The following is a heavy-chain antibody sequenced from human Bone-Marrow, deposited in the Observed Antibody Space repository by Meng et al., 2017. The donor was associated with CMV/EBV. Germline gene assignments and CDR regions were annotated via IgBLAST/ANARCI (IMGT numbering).Heavy chain of an antibody. D-gene: IGHD3-22*01. Sequence: GESLKISCAASGFTFSSYEMNWVRQAPGKGLEWVSYISSSGSTIYYADSVKGRFTISRDNAKNSLYLQMNSLRAEDTAVYYCAREGYDSSGYYSRPFDYWGQGTLVTFSS. CDR1: GFTFSSYE. J-gene: IGHJ4*02. V-gene: IGHV3-48*03. CDR2: ISSSGSTI. CDR3: AREGYDSSGYYSRPFDY.